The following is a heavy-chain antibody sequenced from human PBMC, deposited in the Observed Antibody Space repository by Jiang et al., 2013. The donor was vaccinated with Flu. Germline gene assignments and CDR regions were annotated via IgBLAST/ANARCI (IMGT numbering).Heavy chain of an antibody. Sequence: GAEVKKPGESLKISCKASGYTFTNTWIGWVRQMPGKGLEWMGIIYPDVSDTRYNPSFQGHVTLSVDKSISTAYLQWSSLEASDTAMYYCASPRGYSYGPFDFWGQGTLVTVSS. CDR2: IYPDVSDT. CDR1: GYTFTNTW. V-gene: IGHV5-51*01. J-gene: IGHJ4*02. D-gene: IGHD5-18*01. CDR3: ASPRGYSYGPFDF.